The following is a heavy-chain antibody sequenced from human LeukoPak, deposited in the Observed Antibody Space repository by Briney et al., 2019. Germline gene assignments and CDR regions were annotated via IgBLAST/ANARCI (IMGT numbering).Heavy chain of an antibody. CDR2: ISWNSGSI. D-gene: IGHD3-3*01. Sequence: GGSLRLSCAASGFTFDDYAMHWVRQAPGKGLEWVSGISWNSGSIGYADSVKGRFTISRDNAKNSLYLQMNSLRAEDTALYYCAKGLRGGYDFWSGYLHYYYGMDVWGQGTTVTASS. J-gene: IGHJ6*02. CDR3: AKGLRGGYDFWSGYLHYYYGMDV. V-gene: IGHV3-9*01. CDR1: GFTFDDYA.